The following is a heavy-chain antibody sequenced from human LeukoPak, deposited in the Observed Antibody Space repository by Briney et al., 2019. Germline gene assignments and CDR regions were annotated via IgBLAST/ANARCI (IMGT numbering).Heavy chain of an antibody. V-gene: IGHV3-21*01. Sequence: GGSLRLSCAASGFTFSSYSMNWVRQAPGKGLEWVSSISSSSSYIYYADSVKGRFTISRDNAKNSLYPQMNSLRAEDTAVYYCARDLQALTYYYDSTGDAFDIWGQGTMVTVSS. CDR1: GFTFSSYS. CDR3: ARDLQALTYYYDSTGDAFDI. D-gene: IGHD3-22*01. J-gene: IGHJ3*02. CDR2: ISSSSSYI.